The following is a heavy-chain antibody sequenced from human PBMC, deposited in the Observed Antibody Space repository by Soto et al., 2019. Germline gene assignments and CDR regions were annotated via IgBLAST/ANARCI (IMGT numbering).Heavy chain of an antibody. D-gene: IGHD5-12*01. Sequence: SETLSLTCSVSGDSITSGSGYWSWIRQHPGRGLEWLGYIYHSGRTYYSPSLSSRLTMSIDTSNNQLSLNLKSVTAADTAVYYCARVLKWPDDWGHGTLVTVSS. CDR3: ARVLKWPDD. V-gene: IGHV4-31*03. CDR2: IYHSGRT. J-gene: IGHJ4*01. CDR1: GDSITSGSGY.